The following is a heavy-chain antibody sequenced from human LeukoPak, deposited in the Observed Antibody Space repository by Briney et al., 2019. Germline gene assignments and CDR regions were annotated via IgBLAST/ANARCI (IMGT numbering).Heavy chain of an antibody. J-gene: IGHJ4*02. CDR1: GFAFSDYY. V-gene: IGHV3-11*05. Sequence: GGSLRLSCTVSGFAFSDYYMTWVRQAPGKGLEWLSYISGNSGDINYLDSVRGRFTISRDNAKNSLYLQMNSLRVEDTAVYYCTRDPRRLDYLGQGTLVTVSS. CDR3: TRDPRRLDY. CDR2: ISGNSGDI.